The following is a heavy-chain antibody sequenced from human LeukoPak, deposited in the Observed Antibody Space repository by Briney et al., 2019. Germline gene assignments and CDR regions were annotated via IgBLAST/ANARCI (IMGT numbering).Heavy chain of an antibody. J-gene: IGHJ4*02. CDR1: GFTFSSYW. CDR2: IRDKARSYTT. CDR3: ARDLAAGRDY. Sequence: PGGSLRLSCAASGFTFSSYWMSWVRQAPGKGLEWVGRIRDKARSYTTEYAASVKGRFTISRDDSKNSLYLQMNSLKTEDTAVYYCARDLAAGRDYWGQGTLVTVSS. V-gene: IGHV3-72*01. D-gene: IGHD6-13*01.